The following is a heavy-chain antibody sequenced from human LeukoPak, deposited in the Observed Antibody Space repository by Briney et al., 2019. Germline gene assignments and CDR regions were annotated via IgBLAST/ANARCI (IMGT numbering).Heavy chain of an antibody. V-gene: IGHV3-21*01. CDR1: GFTFSSYS. CDR2: ISSSSSYI. D-gene: IGHD2-15*01. J-gene: IGHJ4*02. CDR3: ASYPPGYCSGGSCPTGG. Sequence: GGSLRLSCAASGFTFSSYSMNWVRQAPGKGLEWVSSISSSSSYIYYADSVKGRFTTSRDNAKNSLYLQMNSLRAEDTAVYYCASYPPGYCSGGSCPTGGWGQGTLVTVSS.